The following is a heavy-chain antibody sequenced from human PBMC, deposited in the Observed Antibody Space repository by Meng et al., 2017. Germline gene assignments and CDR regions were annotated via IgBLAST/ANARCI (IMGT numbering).Heavy chain of an antibody. J-gene: IGHJ6*02. CDR2: IIPIFGTA. D-gene: IGHD6-19*01. CDR3: ARDLGLIQYYYYGMDV. V-gene: IGHV1-69*05. Sequence: SVKVSCKASGGTFSSYAISWVRQAPGQGLEWMGGIIPIFGTANYAQKFQGRVTITTDESTSTAYMELSSLRSEDTAVYYCARDLGLIQYYYYGMDVWGQGTTVTVSS. CDR1: GGTFSSYA.